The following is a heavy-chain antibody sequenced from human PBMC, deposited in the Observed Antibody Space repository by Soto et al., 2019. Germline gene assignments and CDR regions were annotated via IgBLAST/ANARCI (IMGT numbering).Heavy chain of an antibody. V-gene: IGHV4-39*01. CDR3: ARGYSSSWYPAPKPPLFDY. CDR2: IYYSGST. D-gene: IGHD6-13*01. CDR1: GGSISSSSYY. J-gene: IGHJ4*02. Sequence: SETLSLTCTVSGGSISSSSYYWGWIRQPPGKGLEWIGSIYYSGSTYYNPSLKSRVTISVDTSKNQFSLKLSSVTAADTAVYYCARGYSSSWYPAPKPPLFDYWGQGTLVTVSS.